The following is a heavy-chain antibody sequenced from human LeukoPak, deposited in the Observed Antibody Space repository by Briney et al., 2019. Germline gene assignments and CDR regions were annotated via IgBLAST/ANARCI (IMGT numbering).Heavy chain of an antibody. CDR1: GFTFSSYE. J-gene: IGHJ4*02. V-gene: IGHV3-48*03. CDR2: ISSSGSTI. D-gene: IGHD6-19*01. Sequence: GGSLRLSCAASGFTFSSYEMNWVRQAPGKGLEWVSYISSSGSTIYYADSVKGRFTISRGNAKNSLYLQMNSLRVEDTAVYYCARPSNEGQWLVGQGVDYWGQGTPVTVSS. CDR3: ARPSNEGQWLVGQGVDY.